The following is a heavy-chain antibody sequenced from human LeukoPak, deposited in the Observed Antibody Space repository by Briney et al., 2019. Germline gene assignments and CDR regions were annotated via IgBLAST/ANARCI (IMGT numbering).Heavy chain of an antibody. CDR1: GFPFSSYV. Sequence: PGGSLRLSCAASGFPFSSYVMSWVRQAPGKGLEWISTISTSGATTYYSDSVRGRLTVSRDNAKDTVYLQMNSLRAENTAVYYCAKDFYSTSWYFPPDYWGQGALVTVSS. J-gene: IGHJ4*02. D-gene: IGHD6-13*01. CDR3: AKDFYSTSWYFPPDY. V-gene: IGHV3-23*01. CDR2: ISTSGATT.